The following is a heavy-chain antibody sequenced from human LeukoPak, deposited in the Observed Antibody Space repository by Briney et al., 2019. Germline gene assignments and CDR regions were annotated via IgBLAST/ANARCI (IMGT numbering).Heavy chain of an antibody. Sequence: GGSLRLSCAASGFTFSTYSINWVRQAPGKGLEWVSGTTSSSTIYYADSVKGRFTISRDNAKNSLYLQMNSLRAEDTAVYYCARPRDGYNLVAFDIWGQGTMVSVSS. CDR1: GFTFSTYS. CDR2: TTSSSTI. V-gene: IGHV3-69-1*01. J-gene: IGHJ3*02. D-gene: IGHD5-24*01. CDR3: ARPRDGYNLVAFDI.